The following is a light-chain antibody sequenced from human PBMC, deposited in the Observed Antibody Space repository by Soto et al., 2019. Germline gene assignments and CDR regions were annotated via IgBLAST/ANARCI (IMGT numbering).Light chain of an antibody. V-gene: IGKV1-39*01. CDR3: LGTSIIPPWT. CDR2: AAS. CDR1: QSIKTY. Sequence: DIEMTPCLSTVCACVGDRDTITCRASQSIKTYLNWYQQKPGKAPNLLIFAASRLQSWVPSRFSGSGSGTDFTLTICRLQPLDLATYYYLGTSIIPPWTFGRGAKVDIK. J-gene: IGKJ1*01.